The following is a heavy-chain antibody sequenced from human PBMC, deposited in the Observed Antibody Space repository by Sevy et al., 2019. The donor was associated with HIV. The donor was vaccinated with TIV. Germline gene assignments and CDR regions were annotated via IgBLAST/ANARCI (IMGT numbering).Heavy chain of an antibody. CDR3: AAPPDYGGNDDAFDI. D-gene: IGHD4-17*01. CDR2: ISSSSSTI. J-gene: IGHJ3*02. CDR1: GFTFSSYS. Sequence: GESLKISRAASGFTFSSYSMNWVRQAPGKGLEWVSYISSSSSTIYYADSVKGRFTISRDNAKNSLYLQMNSLRDEDTAVYYCAAPPDYGGNDDAFDIWGQGTMVTVSS. V-gene: IGHV3-48*02.